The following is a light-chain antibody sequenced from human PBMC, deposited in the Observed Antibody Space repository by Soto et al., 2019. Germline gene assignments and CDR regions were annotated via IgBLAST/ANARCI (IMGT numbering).Light chain of an antibody. CDR1: SSDIGGDKY. CDR2: DVT. J-gene: IGLJ2*01. CDR3: TSYASSSTPVV. V-gene: IGLV2-14*03. Sequence: QSALTQPASVSGSPGQSITISCTGTSSDIGGDKYVSWYQHHPGTAPKLMIYDVTNRPSGVSNRFSGSKSGNTASLTISGLQAEDEGDYYCTSYASSSTPVVFGGGTKLTVL.